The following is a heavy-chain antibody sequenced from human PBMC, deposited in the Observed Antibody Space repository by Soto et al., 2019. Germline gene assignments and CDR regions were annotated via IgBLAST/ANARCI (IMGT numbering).Heavy chain of an antibody. CDR1: GGAITNYY. D-gene: IGHD4-17*01. V-gene: IGHV4-59*08. J-gene: IGHJ6*02. Sequence: SYTLSLTATISGGAITNYYWSWIRQPPGKGLEWIGYIYYSGSTNYNPSLKSRVTISVDTSKNQFSLKLSSVTAADTAVYYCARRVTLTTVTTYNYYYGMDVWGQGTTVT. CDR2: IYYSGST. CDR3: ARRVTLTTVTTYNYYYGMDV.